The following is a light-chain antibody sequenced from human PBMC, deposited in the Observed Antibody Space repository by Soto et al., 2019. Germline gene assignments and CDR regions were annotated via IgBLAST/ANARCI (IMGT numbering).Light chain of an antibody. CDR2: DAS. J-gene: IGKJ1*01. CDR3: QQRGNWPWT. CDR1: QSVGSY. Sequence: EIVLTQSPATLSLSPGERVTLSCRASQSVGSYLAWYQQKPGQAPRLLIYDASNRATGIPARFSGSGSVTDFTLTISSLEPEDFAVYYCQQRGNWPWTFGQGTKVEIK. V-gene: IGKV3-11*01.